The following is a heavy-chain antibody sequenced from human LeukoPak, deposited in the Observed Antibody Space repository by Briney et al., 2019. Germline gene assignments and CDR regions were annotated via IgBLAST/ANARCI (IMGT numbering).Heavy chain of an antibody. J-gene: IGHJ4*02. CDR2: INSDGRST. V-gene: IGHV3-74*01. CDR1: GFTFRNYW. D-gene: IGHD1-14*01. CDR3: ARESHVPSTTGEY. Sequence: GGSLRLSCAASGFTFRNYWMRGVGQAPGRGGEGVSRINSDGRSTNYADSVKGGFTISRENAKKTVYMQMKRLRAEDTAVYYCARESHVPSTTGEYWGQGTLVTVSS.